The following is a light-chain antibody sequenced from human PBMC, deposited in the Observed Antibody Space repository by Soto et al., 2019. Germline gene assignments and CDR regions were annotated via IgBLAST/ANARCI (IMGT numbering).Light chain of an antibody. V-gene: IGKV1-27*01. CDR3: QRYDSTPRT. J-gene: IGKJ1*01. Sequence: DIQMTQSPSSLSASVGDTVTITCRASQTISDSLAWYQQKPGKIPKLLIYAASTLLPGVPVRFGATGAGTEFTLTINGLQPEDFATYYCQRYDSTPRTFGQGTKVEVK. CDR2: AAS. CDR1: QTISDS.